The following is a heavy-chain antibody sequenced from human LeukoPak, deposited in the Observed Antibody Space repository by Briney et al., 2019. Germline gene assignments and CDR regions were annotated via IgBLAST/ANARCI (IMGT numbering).Heavy chain of an antibody. Sequence: HPGGSLRLSCAASGFTFSSYGMHWVRQAPGKGLEWVAVISNDGSNKHYGDSVKGRFTISRDNSKNTLDLQMSSLRVEDTAVYYCAKEVDSSGYYSEYWGQGTLVTVSS. J-gene: IGHJ4*02. CDR3: AKEVDSSGYYSEY. V-gene: IGHV3-30*18. CDR1: GFTFSSYG. D-gene: IGHD3-22*01. CDR2: ISNDGSNK.